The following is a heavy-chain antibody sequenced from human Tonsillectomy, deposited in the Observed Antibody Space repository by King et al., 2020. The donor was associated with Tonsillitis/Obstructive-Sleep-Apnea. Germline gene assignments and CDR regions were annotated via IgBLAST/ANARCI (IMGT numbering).Heavy chain of an antibody. Sequence: QLVQSGAEVKKPGSSVKVSCKASGGTFSSYAISWVRQAPGQGLEWMGGIIPIFGTANYAQEFQGRGTITADESTSTASMERRSLRSEDTAVYYCARGTAVAPYYYYYYMDVWGKGTTVTVSS. CDR3: ARGTAVAPYYYYYYMDV. J-gene: IGHJ6*03. D-gene: IGHD5-18*01. CDR2: IIPIFGTA. V-gene: IGHV1-69*01. CDR1: GGTFSSYA.